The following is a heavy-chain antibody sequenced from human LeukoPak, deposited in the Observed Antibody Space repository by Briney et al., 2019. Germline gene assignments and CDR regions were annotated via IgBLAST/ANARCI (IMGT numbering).Heavy chain of an antibody. J-gene: IGHJ6*02. CDR2: IYPGDSDT. Sequence: GESLKISCKGSGYSFTSYWIGWVRQMPGKGLEWMAIIYPGDSDTRYSPSFQGQVTISADKSISTAYLQWSSLKASDTAMNYCARPSGSYYYYYGMDVWGQGTTVTVSS. CDR1: GYSFTSYW. CDR3: ARPSGSYYYYYGMDV. V-gene: IGHV5-51*01. D-gene: IGHD1-26*01.